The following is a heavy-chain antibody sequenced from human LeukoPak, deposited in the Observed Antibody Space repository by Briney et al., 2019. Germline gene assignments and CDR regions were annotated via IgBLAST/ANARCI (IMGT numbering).Heavy chain of an antibody. CDR2: INHSGST. Sequence: SSETLSLTCAVYGGSFSGYYWSWIRQPPGKGLEWIGEINHSGSTNYNPSLKSRVTILVDTSKNQFSLKLSSVTAADTAVYYCARGGGNRFGYWGQGTLVTVSS. CDR3: ARGGGNRFGY. J-gene: IGHJ4*02. V-gene: IGHV4-34*01. CDR1: GGSFSGYY. D-gene: IGHD4-23*01.